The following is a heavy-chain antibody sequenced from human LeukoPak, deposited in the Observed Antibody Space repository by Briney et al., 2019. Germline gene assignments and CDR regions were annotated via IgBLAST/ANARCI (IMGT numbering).Heavy chain of an antibody. CDR1: GFTFSYYG. CDR3: LGSSSWYEDY. J-gene: IGHJ4*02. CDR2: IRYDGSDK. D-gene: IGHD6-13*01. Sequence: GGSLRLSCAATGFTFSYYGMHWVRQAPGKGLEWVASIRYDGSDKHYADSVKGRFTISRDNSKNTLYLQMNTLRAEDTAVYYCLGSSSWYEDYWGQGTLVTVSS. V-gene: IGHV3-30*02.